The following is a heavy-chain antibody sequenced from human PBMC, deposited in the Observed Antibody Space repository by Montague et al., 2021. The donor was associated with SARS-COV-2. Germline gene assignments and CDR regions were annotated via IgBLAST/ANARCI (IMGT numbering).Heavy chain of an antibody. CDR2: IYYSGST. V-gene: IGHV4-39*07. CDR1: GGSISSSSYY. CDR3: ARGVSYYDFWSGYDYGMDV. D-gene: IGHD3-3*01. Sequence: SETLSLTCTVSGGSISSSSYYWGWIRQPPGKGLEWIGSIYYSGSTYYNPSLKSRVTISADTSKNQFSLKLSSVTAADTAVYYCARGVSYYDFWSGYDYGMDVWGQGTTVTVSS. J-gene: IGHJ6*02.